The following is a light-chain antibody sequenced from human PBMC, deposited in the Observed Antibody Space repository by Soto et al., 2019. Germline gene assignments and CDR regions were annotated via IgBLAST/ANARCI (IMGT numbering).Light chain of an antibody. Sequence: EIVLTQSPGTLSLSPGERATLSCRDSQSVSSYLAWYQQKPGQAPRLLIYGASSWATGIPDRFSGSGSGTDFTLTISRLEPEDFAVYYCQQYGRPSRTFGQGTKVEIK. CDR1: QSVSSY. V-gene: IGKV3-20*01. CDR2: GAS. J-gene: IGKJ1*01. CDR3: QQYGRPSRT.